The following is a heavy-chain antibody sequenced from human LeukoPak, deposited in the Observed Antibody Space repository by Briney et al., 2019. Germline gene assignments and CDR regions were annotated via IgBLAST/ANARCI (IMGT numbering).Heavy chain of an antibody. CDR1: GFTFSSYA. CDR2: ISSNGGST. CDR3: ARGTRITTFGNWFDP. V-gene: IGHV3-64*01. J-gene: IGHJ5*02. D-gene: IGHD3-3*01. Sequence: GGSLRLSCAASGFTFSSYAMHWVRQAPGKGLEYVSAISSNGGSTYYANSVKGRFTISRDNSKNTLYLQMGSLRAEDMAVYYCARGTRITTFGNWFDPWGQGTLVTVSS.